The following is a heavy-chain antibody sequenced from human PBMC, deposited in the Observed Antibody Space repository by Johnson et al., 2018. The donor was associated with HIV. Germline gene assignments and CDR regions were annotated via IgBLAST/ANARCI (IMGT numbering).Heavy chain of an antibody. Sequence: VQLVESGGKLIQPGGSLRLSCAASEFTVSSNYMSWVRQAPGKGLEWVSIIYSGGSTYYADSVKGRFTISRDNSKNTLYLQMNSLRADDTAVYYCARGSTVTPLAGAVDIWGQGTLVTVSS. D-gene: IGHD4-11*01. J-gene: IGHJ3*02. CDR1: EFTVSSNY. V-gene: IGHV3-53*01. CDR3: ARGSTVTPLAGAVDI. CDR2: IYSGGST.